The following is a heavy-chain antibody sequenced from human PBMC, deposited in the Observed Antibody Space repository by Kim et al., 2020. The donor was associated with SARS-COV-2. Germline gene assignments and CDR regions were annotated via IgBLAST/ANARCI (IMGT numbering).Heavy chain of an antibody. D-gene: IGHD3-10*01. Sequence: GGSLRLSCADSGFNFRNSAMHWVRQAPGKGLEWVALISYDGSYKYDADSVKGRFTISRDNSMNTLYLQMNSLRPEDTAVYYCARSRGPRSAFESWGQGT. CDR1: GFNFRNSA. CDR3: ARSRGPRSAFES. V-gene: IGHV3-30-3*01. J-gene: IGHJ3*01. CDR2: ISYDGSYK.